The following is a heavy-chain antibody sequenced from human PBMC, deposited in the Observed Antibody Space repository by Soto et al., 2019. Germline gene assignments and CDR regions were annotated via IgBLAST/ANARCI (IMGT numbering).Heavy chain of an antibody. V-gene: IGHV3-21*01. Sequence: EVQLVESGGGLAKPGGSLRLSCAASGFTFSSYSMNWVRQAPGKGLEWVSSISSSSSYIYYADSGKGLVTTSRANAKISPYPQRNRLRADDTAAYYCARRPQSIVLMVYAFHNCCDPWGQGTLVTVCS. D-gene: IGHD2-8*01. CDR2: ISSSSSYI. J-gene: IGHJ5*02. CDR3: ARRPQSIVLMVYAFHNCCDP. CDR1: GFTFSSYS.